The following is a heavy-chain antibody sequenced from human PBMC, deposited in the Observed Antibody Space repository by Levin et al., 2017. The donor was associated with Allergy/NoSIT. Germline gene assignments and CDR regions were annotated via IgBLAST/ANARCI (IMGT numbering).Heavy chain of an antibody. CDR1: GGSFSGYY. J-gene: IGHJ4*02. V-gene: IGHV4-34*01. CDR2: INHSGST. D-gene: IGHD3-3*01. Sequence: SETLSLTCAVYGGSFSGYYWSWIRQPPGKGLEWIGEINHSGSTNYNPSLKSRVTISVDTSKNQFSLKLSSVTAADTAVYYCARGDVDFWSGFLSGDLSAAGKTFDYWGQGTLVTVSS. CDR3: ARGDVDFWSGFLSGDLSAAGKTFDY.